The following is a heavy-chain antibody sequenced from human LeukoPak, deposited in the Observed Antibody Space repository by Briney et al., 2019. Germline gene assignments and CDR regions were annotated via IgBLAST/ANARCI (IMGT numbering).Heavy chain of an antibody. D-gene: IGHD5-12*01. CDR2: ISSSSSYT. CDR3: ARGTTGGYSPSH. Sequence: PGGSLRLSCAASGFTFSHYAMNWVRQAPGKGLEWVSSISSSSSYTYYADSVRGRFTISRDNAKNSLYLQMNSLRAEDTAVYYCARGTTGGYSPSHWGQGTLVTVSS. CDR1: GFTFSHYA. J-gene: IGHJ4*02. V-gene: IGHV3-21*01.